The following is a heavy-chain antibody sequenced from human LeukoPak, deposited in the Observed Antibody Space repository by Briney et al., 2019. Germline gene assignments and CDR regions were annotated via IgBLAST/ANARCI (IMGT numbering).Heavy chain of an antibody. CDR3: ARDSGEGFDP. CDR2: MNDSGST. Sequence: KTSESLSLTCTDSGGSISSGGYYWTWIRQHPGKGLEWIGYMNDSGSTYYNPSLKSRVNISVDTSKNQFSLKLSSVTAADTAVYYCARDSGEGFDPWGQGTLVTVFS. CDR1: GGSISSGGYY. V-gene: IGHV4-31*03. J-gene: IGHJ5*02.